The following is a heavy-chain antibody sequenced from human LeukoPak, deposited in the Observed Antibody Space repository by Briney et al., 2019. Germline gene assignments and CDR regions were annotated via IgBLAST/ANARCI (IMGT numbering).Heavy chain of an antibody. Sequence: PGGSLRLSCVASAFSFTTHYMSWVRQAPGKGLEWVAIINPDGSEKSYVDSVKGRFTISRDNSDNLLYLNMNNLGAEDTALYYCARDPAYGALDIWGQGTVVTVSS. CDR3: ARDPAYGALDI. CDR1: AFSFTTHY. CDR2: INPDGSEK. J-gene: IGHJ3*02. D-gene: IGHD2-21*01. V-gene: IGHV3-7*01.